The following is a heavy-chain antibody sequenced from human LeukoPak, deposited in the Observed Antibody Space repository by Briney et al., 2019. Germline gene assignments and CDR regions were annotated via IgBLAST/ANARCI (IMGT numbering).Heavy chain of an antibody. Sequence: SETLSLTCAVFGGSFTGYCWSWIRQPPGKGLEWIGEINHSGSTNYNPSLKSRFTISVDTSKNQFSLKLSSVTAADTAVYYCARNENWADAFDIWGQGTMVTVSS. D-gene: IGHD7-27*01. CDR2: INHSGST. V-gene: IGHV4-34*01. J-gene: IGHJ3*02. CDR3: ARNENWADAFDI. CDR1: GGSFTGYC.